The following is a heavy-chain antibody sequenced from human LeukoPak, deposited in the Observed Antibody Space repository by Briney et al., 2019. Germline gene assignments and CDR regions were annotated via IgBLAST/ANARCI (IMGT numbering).Heavy chain of an antibody. CDR3: ARGEAEVGANDY. CDR1: GGTFSSYA. V-gene: IGHV1-69*04. Sequence: SVKVSCKASGGTFSSYAISWVRQAPGQGLEWMGRIIPILGTANYAQKFQGRVTITADKSTSTAYMELSSLRSEDTAVYYCARGEAEVGANDYWGQGTLVTVSS. CDR2: IIPILGTA. J-gene: IGHJ4*02. D-gene: IGHD1-26*01.